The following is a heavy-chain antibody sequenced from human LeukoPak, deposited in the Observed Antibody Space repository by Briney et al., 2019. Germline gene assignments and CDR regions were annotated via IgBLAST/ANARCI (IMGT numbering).Heavy chain of an antibody. D-gene: IGHD6-13*01. CDR1: GYTFTITG. CDR2: ISPYNGNT. V-gene: IGHV1-18*01. Sequence: GPSVNLSYGASGYTFTITGINWVRHAPEQGLEWMAWISPYNGNTKYTREFQGSVTVTTDTSTTTAYMDQQSLSCDDTAVYYCTRDYLTAAGSDAFDIWGQGTMVTVSS. CDR3: TRDYLTAAGSDAFDI. J-gene: IGHJ3*02.